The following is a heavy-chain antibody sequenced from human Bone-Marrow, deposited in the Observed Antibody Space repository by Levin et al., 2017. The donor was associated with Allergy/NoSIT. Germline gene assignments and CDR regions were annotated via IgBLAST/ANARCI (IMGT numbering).Heavy chain of an antibody. J-gene: IGHJ4*02. Sequence: SCAVYGGSFSGYYWSWIRQPPGKGLEWIGEINHSGSTNYNPSLKSRVTISVDTSKNQFSLKLSSVTAADTAVYYCARDRYCSGGSCYFGSGTHYFDYWGQGTLVTVSS. D-gene: IGHD2-15*01. CDR3: ARDRYCSGGSCYFGSGTHYFDY. CDR2: INHSGST. V-gene: IGHV4-34*01. CDR1: GGSFSGYY.